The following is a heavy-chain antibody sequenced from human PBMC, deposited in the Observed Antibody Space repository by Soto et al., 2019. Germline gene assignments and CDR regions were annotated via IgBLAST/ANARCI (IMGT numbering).Heavy chain of an antibody. CDR1: GYTFTRYG. V-gene: IGHV1-18*01. J-gene: IGHJ6*02. D-gene: IGHD1-1*01. CDR2: ISGYNGDT. CDR3: AKNEEPPYYYYGLDV. Sequence: ASGKVSCKASGYTFTRYGISWVRQAPGQGLEWKGWISGYNGDTTYAQKFQGRVTMTIDTSTSTAYMELRSLTSDDTAVYYCAKNEEPPYYYYGLDVWGQGTKVTVSS.